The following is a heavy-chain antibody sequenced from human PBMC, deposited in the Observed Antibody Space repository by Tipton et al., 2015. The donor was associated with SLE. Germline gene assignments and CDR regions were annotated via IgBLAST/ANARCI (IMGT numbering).Heavy chain of an antibody. CDR1: GGSISSSSYY. J-gene: IGHJ2*01. Sequence: TLSLTCTVSGGSISSSSYYWGWIRQPPGKGLEWIGSIYYSGSTYYNPSLKSRVTIPVDTSKNQFSLKLSSVTAADTAVYYCARDYGYCSSTSCYPWYFDLWGRGTLVTVSS. V-gene: IGHV4-39*07. D-gene: IGHD2-2*01. CDR2: IYYSGST. CDR3: ARDYGYCSSTSCYPWYFDL.